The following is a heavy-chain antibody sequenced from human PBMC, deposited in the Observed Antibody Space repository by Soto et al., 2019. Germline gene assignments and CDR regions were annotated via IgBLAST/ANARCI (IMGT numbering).Heavy chain of an antibody. Sequence: GGSLRLSCAASGFTFSSYWMSWVRQAPGKGLEWVANIKQDGSEKYYVDSVKGRFTISRDNAKNSLYLQMNSLRAEDTAVYYCARGITGTNHAFDIWGQGTMVTVSS. CDR1: GFTFSSYW. CDR3: ARGITGTNHAFDI. J-gene: IGHJ3*02. V-gene: IGHV3-7*01. D-gene: IGHD1-20*01. CDR2: IKQDGSEK.